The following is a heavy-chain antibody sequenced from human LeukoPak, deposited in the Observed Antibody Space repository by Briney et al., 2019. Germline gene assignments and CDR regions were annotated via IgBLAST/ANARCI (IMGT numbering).Heavy chain of an antibody. J-gene: IGHJ6*02. CDR3: ASDSPKDIVLSDYSYYGMDV. V-gene: IGHV1-46*01. Sequence: ASVKVSCKASGYTFTSYYMHWVRQAPGQGLEWMGIINPSGGSTSYAQKFQGRVTMTRDTSTSTVYMELSSLRSEDTAVYYCASDSPKDIVLSDYSYYGMDVWGQGTTVTVSS. D-gene: IGHD2-8*01. CDR1: GYTFTSYY. CDR2: INPSGGST.